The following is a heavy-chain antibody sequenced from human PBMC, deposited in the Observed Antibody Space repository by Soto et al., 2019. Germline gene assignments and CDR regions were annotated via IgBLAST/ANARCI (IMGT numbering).Heavy chain of an antibody. V-gene: IGHV1-46*04. CDR1: GYSFTSYY. J-gene: IGHJ4*02. CDR3: ARGLAVAYSPALL. CDR2: INPGGGRT. Sequence: QVQLVQSGAEVKKPGASVKVSCKASGYSFTSYYMHWVRQAPGQGLEWMGLINPGGGRTSYAQKLHGKVTMTRDTSTSTDYMELSSLRSEDTAVYYCARGLAVAYSPALLWGQGTLVTVSS. D-gene: IGHD6-19*01.